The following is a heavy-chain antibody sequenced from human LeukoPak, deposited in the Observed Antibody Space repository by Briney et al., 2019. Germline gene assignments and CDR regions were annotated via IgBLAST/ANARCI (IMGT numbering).Heavy chain of an antibody. CDR2: MNPNSGNT. J-gene: IGHJ4*02. CDR3: ARGLGDYYDSSGSNIGVFDY. Sequence: ASVKVSCKASGYTFTSYDINWVRQATGQGLEWMGWMNPNSGNTGYAQKFQGRLTMTRNTSISTAYMELSSLRSDDTAVYYCARGLGDYYDSSGSNIGVFDYWGQGTLVTVSS. V-gene: IGHV1-8*01. CDR1: GYTFTSYD. D-gene: IGHD3-22*01.